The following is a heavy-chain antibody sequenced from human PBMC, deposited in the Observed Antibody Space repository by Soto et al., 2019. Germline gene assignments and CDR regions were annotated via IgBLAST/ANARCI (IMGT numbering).Heavy chain of an antibody. V-gene: IGHV3-23*01. J-gene: IGHJ4*02. CDR3: ATVRDFVVLPAGILDY. CDR1: GFTFSSYA. Sequence: EVQLLESGGGLVQPGGSLRLTCAASGFTFSSYAISWIRLSPGKGLEWVSVISGGGHNTYYTPSVKGRFTISRDDFTTTLYLQMNSRRTEDTAMYYCATVRDFVVLPAGILDYWGPGTLVTVSS. CDR2: ISGGGHNT. D-gene: IGHD2-8*01.